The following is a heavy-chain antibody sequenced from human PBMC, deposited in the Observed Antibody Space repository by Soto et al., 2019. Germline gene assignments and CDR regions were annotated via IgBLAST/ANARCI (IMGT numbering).Heavy chain of an antibody. Sequence: SGPTLVNPTQTLTLTCTFSGFSLSTSGLCVTWIRQPPGKALEWLALIDWDDDKYYSTSLKTRLTISKDTSKNQVVLTMINMDPVDTATYYCARATYYYDSSGLRADYGMDVWGQGTTVTVSS. CDR1: GFSLSTSGLC. CDR3: ARATYYYDSSGLRADYGMDV. J-gene: IGHJ6*02. V-gene: IGHV2-70*01. D-gene: IGHD3-22*01. CDR2: IDWDDDK.